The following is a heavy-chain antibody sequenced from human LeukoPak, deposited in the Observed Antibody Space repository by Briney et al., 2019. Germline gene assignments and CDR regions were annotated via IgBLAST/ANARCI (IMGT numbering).Heavy chain of an antibody. Sequence: AGGSLRLSCAASGFIFRNYWMTWVRQAPGKGLEWVANIKPDGSKTNYVDSLKGRFTIPRDNAKNSLYLQMNSLRVEDTAVYYCAGPPQAGPFDYWGQGTLVTVSS. V-gene: IGHV3-7*01. CDR1: GFIFRNYW. CDR2: IKPDGSKT. D-gene: IGHD6-19*01. CDR3: AGPPQAGPFDY. J-gene: IGHJ4*02.